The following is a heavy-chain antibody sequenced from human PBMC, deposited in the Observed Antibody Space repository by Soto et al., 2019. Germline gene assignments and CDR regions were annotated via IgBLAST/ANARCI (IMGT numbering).Heavy chain of an antibody. CDR1: GFTFRSYW. V-gene: IGHV3-74*01. Sequence: LRLSCAASGFTFRSYWMHWVRQAPGKGLVWVSRINSDGSSTSYADSVKGRFTISRDNAKNTLYLQMNSQRAEDTAVYYCASVAGSYYYYGRDVRGRRTTGTVAS. CDR2: INSDGSST. J-gene: IGHJ6*02. D-gene: IGHD6-19*01. CDR3: ASVAGSYYYYGRDV.